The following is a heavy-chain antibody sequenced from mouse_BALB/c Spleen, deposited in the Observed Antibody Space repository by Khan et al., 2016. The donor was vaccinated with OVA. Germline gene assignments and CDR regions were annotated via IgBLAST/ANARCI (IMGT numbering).Heavy chain of an antibody. CDR3: ARSYDGAWFTY. CDR1: GYTFSDYV. CDR2: IYPGSGST. J-gene: IGHJ3*01. D-gene: IGHD1-1*01. V-gene: IGHV1-81*01. Sequence: QVQLQQSGPELVTPGASVKMSCKASGYTFSDYVISWVKLRTGQGLEWIGEIYPGSGSTYYNEKFKGKATLTADKPSSTAYMQLSSLTSEDSAVYFCARSYDGAWFTYWGQGTLVTVS.